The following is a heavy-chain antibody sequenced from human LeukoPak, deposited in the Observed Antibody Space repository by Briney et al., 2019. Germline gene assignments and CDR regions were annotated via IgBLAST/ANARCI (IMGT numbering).Heavy chain of an antibody. CDR3: ARGLAYYYDSSAYFLDY. CDR2: IRHDGSNK. D-gene: IGHD3-22*01. J-gene: IGHJ4*02. Sequence: GGSLRLSCATSGFTFSSYGMHWVRQAPGKGLEWVAFIRHDGSNKYYADSVKGRFTISRDNSKNTLYLQMNSLRAEDTAVYYCARGLAYYYDSSAYFLDYWGQGTLVTVSS. CDR1: GFTFSSYG. V-gene: IGHV3-30*02.